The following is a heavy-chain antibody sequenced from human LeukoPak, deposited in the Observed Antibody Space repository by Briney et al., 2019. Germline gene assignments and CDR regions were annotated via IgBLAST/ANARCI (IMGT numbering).Heavy chain of an antibody. CDR3: VRQMIRFWFDP. D-gene: IGHD3-16*01. CDR2: INPDGSQK. CDR1: GFSFSLYW. V-gene: IGHV3-7*01. Sequence: GGSLRLSCAASGFSFSLYWMTWVRQSPGKGLEWVADINPDGSQKYSVDSVKGRFTISRDNAKNSLFLHLNSLRVDDTATYYCVRQMIRFWFDPWGQGTRVTVSS. J-gene: IGHJ5*02.